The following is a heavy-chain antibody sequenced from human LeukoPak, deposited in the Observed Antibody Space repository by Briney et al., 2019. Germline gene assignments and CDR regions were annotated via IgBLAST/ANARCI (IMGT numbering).Heavy chain of an antibody. D-gene: IGHD3-22*01. CDR2: ISSSSSYI. CDR1: GFTFSSYS. CDR3: ARDQGKYYDSSGSYAFDI. Sequence: TGGSLRLSCAASGFTFSSYSMNWVRQAPGKGLEWVSSISSSSSYIYYADSVKGRFTISRDNAKNSLYLQMNSLRAEDTAVYYCARDQGKYYDSSGSYAFDIWGQGTMVTVSS. V-gene: IGHV3-21*01. J-gene: IGHJ3*02.